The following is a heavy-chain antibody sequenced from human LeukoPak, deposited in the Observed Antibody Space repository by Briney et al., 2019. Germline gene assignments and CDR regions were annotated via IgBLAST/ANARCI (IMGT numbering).Heavy chain of an antibody. Sequence: PSQTLSLTCTVSGGSISSGGYYWSWIRQPPGKGLEWIGEINHSGSTNYNPSLKSRVTISVDTSKNQFSLKLSSVTAADTAVYYCARRTILWFGELTAFDYWGQGTLVTVSS. CDR2: INHSGST. D-gene: IGHD3-10*01. V-gene: IGHV4-30-2*01. CDR3: ARRTILWFGELTAFDY. J-gene: IGHJ4*02. CDR1: GGSISSGGYY.